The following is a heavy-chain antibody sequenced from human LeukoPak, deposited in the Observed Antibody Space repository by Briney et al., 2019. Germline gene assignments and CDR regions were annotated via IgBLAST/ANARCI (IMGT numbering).Heavy chain of an antibody. CDR3: ARGLLLAAAGTGVDY. CDR1: GFTFSSYE. Sequence: GGSLRLSCAASGFTFSSYEMHWVRQAPGKGLEWVSYISSSGSTIYYADSVKGRFTISRDNAKNSLYLQMNSLRAEDTAVYYCARGLLLAAAGTGVDYWGQGTLVTVSS. D-gene: IGHD6-13*01. J-gene: IGHJ4*02. V-gene: IGHV3-48*03. CDR2: ISSSGSTI.